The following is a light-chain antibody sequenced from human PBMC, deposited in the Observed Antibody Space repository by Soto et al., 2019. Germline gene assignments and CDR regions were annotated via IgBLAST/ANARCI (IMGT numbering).Light chain of an antibody. J-gene: IGLJ1*01. Sequence: QSVLTQPPSVSGAPGQRVTISCTGSSSNIGAGYHVHWYQQLPGTAPKLLIYGNSNRPSGVPDRFSGSKSGTSASLAITGLQAEDEADYYCQSYDSSLSGWVFGTGTKLTVL. CDR3: QSYDSSLSGWV. CDR1: SSNIGAGYH. CDR2: GNS. V-gene: IGLV1-40*01.